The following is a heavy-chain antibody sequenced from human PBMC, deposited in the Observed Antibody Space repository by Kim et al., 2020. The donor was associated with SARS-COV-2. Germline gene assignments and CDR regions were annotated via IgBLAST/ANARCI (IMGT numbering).Heavy chain of an antibody. Sequence: SETLSLTCTVSGGSISSSSYYWGWIRQPPGKGLEWIGSIYYSGSTYYNPSLKSRVTISVDTSKNQFSLKLSSVTAADTAVYYCARQPFHRDGYNGFFDYWGQGTLVTVSS. V-gene: IGHV4-39*01. CDR2: IYYSGST. D-gene: IGHD5-12*01. CDR1: GGSISSSSYY. CDR3: ARQPFHRDGYNGFFDY. J-gene: IGHJ4*02.